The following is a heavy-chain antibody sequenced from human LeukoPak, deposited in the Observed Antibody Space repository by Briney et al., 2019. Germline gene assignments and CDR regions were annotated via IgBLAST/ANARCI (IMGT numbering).Heavy chain of an antibody. CDR3: ARWIQLWYDAFDI. CDR2: IYYSGST. V-gene: IGHV4-39*01. J-gene: IGHJ3*02. Sequence: SETLSLTCTVSGGSISSSSYYWGWVRQPPGKGLEWIGSIYYSGSTYYNPSLQSRVTISVDTSKNQFSLKLSSVTAADTAVYYCARWIQLWYDAFDIWGQGTMVTVSS. D-gene: IGHD5-18*01. CDR1: GGSISSSSYY.